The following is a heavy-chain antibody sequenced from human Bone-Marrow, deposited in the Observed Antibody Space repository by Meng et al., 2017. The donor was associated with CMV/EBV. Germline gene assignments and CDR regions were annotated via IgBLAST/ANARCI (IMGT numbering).Heavy chain of an antibody. Sequence: GGSLRLSCKGSGYSFTSYWIGWVRQMPGKGLEWMGIIYPGDSDTRYSPSFQGQVTISADKSISTAYLQWSSLKASDTAMYYCARQSGYCSSTSCYNYWGQGQLVTVSS. D-gene: IGHD2-2*02. CDR2: IYPGDSDT. J-gene: IGHJ4*02. V-gene: IGHV5-51*01. CDR3: ARQSGYCSSTSCYNY. CDR1: GYSFTSYW.